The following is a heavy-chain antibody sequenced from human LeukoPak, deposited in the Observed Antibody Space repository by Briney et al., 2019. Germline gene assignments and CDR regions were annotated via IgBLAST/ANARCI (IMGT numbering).Heavy chain of an antibody. CDR3: AKGPRITIFCLVILPCFYP. Sequence: GGSLRLSCAASGFTFSSIGMNGVRQAPGKGLEWVSLISGSSGNTYCVDSVKGRFTISRDNSKNTLYLQMNNLRAEDTAVYYCAKGPRITIFCLVILPCFYPWGPGTLVTVSS. J-gene: IGHJ5*02. CDR1: GFTFSSIG. V-gene: IGHV3-23*01. CDR2: ISGSSGNT. D-gene: IGHD3-9*01.